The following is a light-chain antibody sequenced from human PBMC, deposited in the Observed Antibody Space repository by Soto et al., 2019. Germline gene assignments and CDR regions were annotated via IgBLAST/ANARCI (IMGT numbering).Light chain of an antibody. CDR1: SSDVGGYNY. J-gene: IGLJ2*01. CDR2: EVS. CDR3: SSYAGSNQGV. V-gene: IGLV2-8*01. Sequence: QSALTQPPSASGSPGQSVTISCTGTSSDVGGYNYVSWYQQHPGKAPKLMIYEVSKRPSGVPDRFSGSKSGNTASLTVSGLQAEDEADYYCSSYAGSNQGVFGGGIKVTVL.